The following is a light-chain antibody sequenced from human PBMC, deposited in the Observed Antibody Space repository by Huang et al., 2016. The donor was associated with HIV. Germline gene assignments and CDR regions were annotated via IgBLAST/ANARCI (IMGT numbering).Light chain of an antibody. CDR2: DAS. CDR1: QSINNY. J-gene: IGKJ2*01. V-gene: IGKV1-33*01. Sequence: DFQLTQSPSSLSVSVADRVTITCQASQSINNYLKWYQQQPGYPPKLLIYDASNLERGVPSRFSGSGSGTHFTFTISDLQPEVIGTYYCQQYDNLYTFGQGTKLEIK. CDR3: QQYDNLYT.